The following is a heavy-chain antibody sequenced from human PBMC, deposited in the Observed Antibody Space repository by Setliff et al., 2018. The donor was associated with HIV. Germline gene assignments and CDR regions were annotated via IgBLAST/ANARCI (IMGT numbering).Heavy chain of an antibody. Sequence: GGSLRLSCAASGFTFSTYGMQWVRQAPGKGLEWVAFIRYDGSNQYYADSVKGRFTISRDNSKNTLYLQMNSLRAEDTAVYYCARDSTGADYGDYADMDVWGKGTTVTVSS. V-gene: IGHV3-30*02. D-gene: IGHD4-17*01. CDR1: GFTFSTYG. CDR2: IRYDGSNQ. J-gene: IGHJ6*03. CDR3: ARDSTGADYGDYADMDV.